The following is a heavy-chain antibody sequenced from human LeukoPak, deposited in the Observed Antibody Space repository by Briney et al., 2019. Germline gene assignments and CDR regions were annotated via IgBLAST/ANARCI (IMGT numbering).Heavy chain of an antibody. D-gene: IGHD3-16*02. CDR1: GFTFSSYA. J-gene: IGHJ4*02. Sequence: GGSLRLSCAASGFTFSSYAMSWVRQAPGKGLEWVSAISGSGGSTYYADSVKGRFTISRDNSKNTLYLQMNSLRAEDTAVYYCAGGDKYYDYVWGSYRSLGYWGQGALVTVSS. CDR3: AGGDKYYDYVWGSYRSLGY. CDR2: ISGSGGST. V-gene: IGHV3-23*01.